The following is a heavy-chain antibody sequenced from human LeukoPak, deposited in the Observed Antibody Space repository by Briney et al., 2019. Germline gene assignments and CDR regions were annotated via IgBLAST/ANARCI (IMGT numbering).Heavy chain of an antibody. CDR2: ISSNGGSP. CDR1: GFTFTSYA. D-gene: IGHD6-19*01. V-gene: IGHV3-23*01. Sequence: GGSLRLSCAASGFTFTSYAMTWVRQAPGKGLEWVSTISSNGGSPYYADSVKGRFTISRDNSKSTLYLQMNSLRGEDTAVYYCARVFGSGWMYFDFWGQGTLVTVSS. J-gene: IGHJ4*02. CDR3: ARVFGSGWMYFDF.